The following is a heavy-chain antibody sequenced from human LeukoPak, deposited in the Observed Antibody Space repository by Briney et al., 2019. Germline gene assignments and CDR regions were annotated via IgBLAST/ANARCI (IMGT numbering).Heavy chain of an antibody. CDR1: GGTFSSYA. CDR2: TIPIFGTA. V-gene: IGHV1-69*13. D-gene: IGHD3-16*01. Sequence: EASVNVSCKASGGTFSSYAISWVRQAPGQGLEWMGGTIPIFGTADYAQKFQGRVTITADESTSTAYMELSSLRSEDTAVYYCARWPITFGGVIRAYFDYWGQGTLVTVSS. CDR3: ARWPITFGGVIRAYFDY. J-gene: IGHJ4*02.